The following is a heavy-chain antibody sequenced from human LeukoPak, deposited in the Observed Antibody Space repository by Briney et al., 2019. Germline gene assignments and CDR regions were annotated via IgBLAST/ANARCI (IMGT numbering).Heavy chain of an antibody. Sequence: GASVKVSCKASGYTFTSYGISWVRQAPGQGLEWMGWISAYDGNTKYAQKLQGRVTMTTDTSTSTAYMELSRLRSDDTAVYYCAREVVPAATYMDVWGKGTTVTISS. CDR3: AREVVPAATYMDV. CDR2: ISAYDGNT. J-gene: IGHJ6*03. D-gene: IGHD2-2*01. V-gene: IGHV1-18*01. CDR1: GYTFTSYG.